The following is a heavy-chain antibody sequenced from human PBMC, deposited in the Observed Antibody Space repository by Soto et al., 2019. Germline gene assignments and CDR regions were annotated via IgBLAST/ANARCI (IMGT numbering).Heavy chain of an antibody. V-gene: IGHV4-30-2*01. CDR2: IYHSGST. J-gene: IGHJ4*02. D-gene: IGHD4-17*01. CDR1: GGSISSGGYS. CDR3: ARCDDYGDYYFDY. Sequence: QLQLQESGSGLVKPSQTLSLTCAVSGGSISSGGYSWSWIRQPPGKGLEWIGYIYHSGSTYYNPSLKSRVHLSVNRSKNQFPLKLSSVTAADTAVYYCARCDDYGDYYFDYWGQGTLVTVSS.